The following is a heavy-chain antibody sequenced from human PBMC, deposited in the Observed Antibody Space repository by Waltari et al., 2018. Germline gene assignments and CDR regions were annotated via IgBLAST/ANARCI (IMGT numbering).Heavy chain of an antibody. V-gene: IGHV3-7*01. Sequence: EVQLLESGGGLVQPGGSLRLSCAASGFIFSNYWMSWVRQAPGKGLEWLANIKYDGSGKYYVESVRGRFTISRDNAENSLYLQMSSLRADDTAVYYCATSRAAAGNDWGQGTLVSVSS. CDR2: IKYDGSGK. CDR1: GFIFSNYW. J-gene: IGHJ4*02. CDR3: ATSRAAAGND. D-gene: IGHD6-13*01.